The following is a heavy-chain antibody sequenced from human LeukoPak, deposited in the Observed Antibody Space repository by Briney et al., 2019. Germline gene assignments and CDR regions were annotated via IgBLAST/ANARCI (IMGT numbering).Heavy chain of an antibody. CDR2: INPNSGGT. V-gene: IGHV1-2*02. CDR1: GYTFTGYY. Sequence: ASVKVSCKASGYTFTGYYMHWVRQAPGQGLEWMGWINPNSGGTNYAQKFQGRVTMTRDTSISTAYMELSRLRSDDTAVYYCASDHYYDSSGYYYWGRGPWSPSPQ. D-gene: IGHD3-22*01. J-gene: IGHJ4*02. CDR3: ASDHYYDSSGYYY.